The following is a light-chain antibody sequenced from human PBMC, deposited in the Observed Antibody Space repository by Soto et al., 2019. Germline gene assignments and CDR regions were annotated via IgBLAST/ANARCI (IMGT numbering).Light chain of an antibody. J-gene: IGKJ2*01. V-gene: IGKV3-20*01. CDR1: QRFSNNY. CDR2: DAT. Sequence: EIGLKQSSGTLALSSGGGTTLSFRASQRFSNNYLALYQHTPGHAPRLLTYDATSRPTGIPDRFRGSGSGTDFSLTISRLEPDDFAMYYCQQYGTSPHTFGQGNKVEIK. CDR3: QQYGTSPHT.